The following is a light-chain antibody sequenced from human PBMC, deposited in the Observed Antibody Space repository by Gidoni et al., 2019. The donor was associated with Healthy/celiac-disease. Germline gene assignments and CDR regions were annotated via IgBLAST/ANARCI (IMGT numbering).Light chain of an antibody. CDR3: QAWDSSTGRV. V-gene: IGLV3-1*01. CDR2: QDS. J-gene: IGLJ2*01. Sequence: SYELTPPPSVSVSPGQTASITCSGDKVGDKYACWYQQKPGQSPVLVIYQDSKRPSGIPERFSGSNSGNTATLTISGTQAMDEADYYCQAWDSSTGRVFGGGTKLTVL. CDR1: KVGDKY.